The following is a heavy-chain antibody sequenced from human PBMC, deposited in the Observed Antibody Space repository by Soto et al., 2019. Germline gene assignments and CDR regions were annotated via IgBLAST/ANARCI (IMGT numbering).Heavy chain of an antibody. V-gene: IGHV1-8*02. CDR2: INPNSGNT. Sequence: GASVKVSCKASGGTFSSYAISWVRQAPGQGLEWMGWINPNSGNTGYAQKFQGRVTMTRNTSISTAYMELSSLRSEDTAVYYCARGGYCSSTSCYSWGQYWFDPWGQGTLVTVSS. CDR1: GGTFSSYA. J-gene: IGHJ5*02. CDR3: ARGGYCSSTSCYSWGQYWFDP. D-gene: IGHD2-2*01.